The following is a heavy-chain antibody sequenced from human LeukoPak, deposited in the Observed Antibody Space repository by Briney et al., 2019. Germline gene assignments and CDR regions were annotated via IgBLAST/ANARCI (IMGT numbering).Heavy chain of an antibody. CDR1: GYTFTSYA. D-gene: IGHD6-13*01. CDR3: ATGIAAAGNDY. CDR2: INTNTGNP. J-gene: IGHJ4*02. Sequence: ASVKVSYKASGYTFTSYAMNWVRQAPGQGLEWMGWINTNTGNPTYAQGFTGRFVFSLDTSVSTAYLQISSLKAEDTAVYYCATGIAAAGNDYWGQGTLVTVSS. V-gene: IGHV7-4-1*02.